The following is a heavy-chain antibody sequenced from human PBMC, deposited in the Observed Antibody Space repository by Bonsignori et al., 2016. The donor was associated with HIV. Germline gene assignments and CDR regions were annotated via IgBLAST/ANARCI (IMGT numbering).Heavy chain of an antibody. Sequence: WVRQAPGQGLEWMGWINPNSGSTNSAQDFQGRITMTRDTSISTACLELSGLTSDDTAVYYCALAEQRRGGYFDPWGQGTLVTVSS. V-gene: IGHV1-2*02. J-gene: IGHJ5*02. CDR3: ALAEQRRGGYFDP. CDR2: INPNSGST. D-gene: IGHD6-25*01.